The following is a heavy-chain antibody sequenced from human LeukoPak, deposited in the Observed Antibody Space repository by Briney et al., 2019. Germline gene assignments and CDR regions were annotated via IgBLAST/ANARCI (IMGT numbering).Heavy chain of an antibody. CDR1: GFTFSSYE. V-gene: IGHV3-48*03. CDR3: ARDGPGLVAGNTNHYYYYMDV. D-gene: IGHD6-19*01. Sequence: PGGSLRLSCAASGFTFSSYEMNWVRQAPGKGVECVSYISSSGSTIYYADCVKARFTISRDNAKNSLSLQMNTLRAEDTAVYYCARDGPGLVAGNTNHYYYYMDVWGKGTTVTISS. CDR2: ISSSGSTI. J-gene: IGHJ6*03.